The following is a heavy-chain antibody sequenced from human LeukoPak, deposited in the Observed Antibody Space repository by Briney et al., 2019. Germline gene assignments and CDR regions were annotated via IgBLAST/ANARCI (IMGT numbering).Heavy chain of an antibody. CDR1: GFTVSSNY. D-gene: IGHD6-6*01. Sequence: PGGSLRLSCAASGFTVSSNYMSWVRQAPGKGLEWVSVIYSGGSTYYADSVKGRFTISRDNSKNTLYLQMNSLRAEDTAVYYCARYSSSSHFDYWGQGTLVTVSS. CDR3: ARYSSSSHFDY. V-gene: IGHV3-66*01. J-gene: IGHJ4*02. CDR2: IYSGGST.